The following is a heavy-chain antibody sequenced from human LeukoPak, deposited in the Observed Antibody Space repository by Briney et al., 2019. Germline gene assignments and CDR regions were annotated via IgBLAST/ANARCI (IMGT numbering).Heavy chain of an antibody. V-gene: IGHV3-30*02. J-gene: IGHJ4*02. CDR1: GFSFSSYD. Sequence: GGSLRLSCAASGFSFSSYDMHWVRQAPGKGLEWVTLIRYNESNKYYADSVKGRFTISRDNSKNTLYLEMNNLRAEDTAVYYCVGDFDYWGQGTLVTVSS. CDR2: IRYNESNK. D-gene: IGHD3-16*01. CDR3: VGDFDY.